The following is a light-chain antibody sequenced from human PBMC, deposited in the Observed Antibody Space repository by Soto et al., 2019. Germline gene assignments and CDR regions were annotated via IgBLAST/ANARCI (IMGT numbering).Light chain of an antibody. CDR1: RNIDNY. CDR3: QQTYSTLLYA. V-gene: IGKV1-39*01. Sequence: DIQMTQSPSSLSASVGDTVTITCRASRNIDNYLNWYQHKPGKAPDLLIYAASTLQSGFPSRFSGSGSVTDFTLTISTLQPEDFATYYCQQTYSTLLYAFGQGTKLEIK. J-gene: IGKJ2*01. CDR2: AAS.